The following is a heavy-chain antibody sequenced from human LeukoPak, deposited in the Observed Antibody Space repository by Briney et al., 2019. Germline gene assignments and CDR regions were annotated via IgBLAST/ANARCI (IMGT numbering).Heavy chain of an antibody. J-gene: IGHJ4*02. CDR2: IYTGGTI. V-gene: IGHV3-53*01. CDR3: ALLWYGELPQVDY. D-gene: IGHD3-10*01. CDR1: GFSVNNNY. Sequence: GESLRLSCAASGFSVNNNYMTWVRQAPGKGLEWVSLIYTGGTIYYADSVKGRFTISRDNSKNTLYLQMNRLTAEDTAVYYCALLWYGELPQVDYWGQGTLVTVSS.